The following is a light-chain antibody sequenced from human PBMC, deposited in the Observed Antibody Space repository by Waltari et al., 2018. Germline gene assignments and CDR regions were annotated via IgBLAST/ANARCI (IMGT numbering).Light chain of an antibody. V-gene: IGKV3-11*01. CDR3: QQRTNWPRT. J-gene: IGKJ2*02. CDR1: QTISTY. CDR2: DAS. Sequence: EIVLTQSPATLSLSPGEGATPSCRASQTISTYLAWYQQKAGQAPRLLIYDASKRATGIPARFSGSGSRTDFTLTISSLEPEDFALYYCQQRTNWPRTFGQGTKLEIK.